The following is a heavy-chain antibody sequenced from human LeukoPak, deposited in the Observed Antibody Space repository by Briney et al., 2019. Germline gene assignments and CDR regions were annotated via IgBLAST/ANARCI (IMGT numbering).Heavy chain of an antibody. J-gene: IGHJ4*02. CDR2: IYSDGSST. D-gene: IGHD3-10*01. Sequence: GGSLRLSCAASGFTFSSYWMHWVRQAPGKGLVWVSRIYSDGSSTNYADSVKGRFPISRDNAKNTLYLQMNSLRAEDTAVYYCARDRSSLGLWFGELRNWGQGTLVTVSS. CDR3: ARDRSSLGLWFGELRN. V-gene: IGHV3-74*01. CDR1: GFTFSSYW.